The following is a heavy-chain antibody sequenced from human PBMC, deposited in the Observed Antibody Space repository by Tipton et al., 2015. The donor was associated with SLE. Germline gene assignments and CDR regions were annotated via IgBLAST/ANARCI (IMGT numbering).Heavy chain of an antibody. V-gene: IGHV6-1*01. Sequence: GLVKPSQTLSLTCAISGDSVSSNSAAWNWIRQSPSRGLEWLGRTYYRSKWYNDYAVSVKSRITINPDTSKNQFSLQLNSVTPEDTAVYYCASGPPYNWNFYYYMDVWGKGTTVTVSS. CDR2: TYYRSKWYN. D-gene: IGHD1-20*01. CDR1: GDSVSSNSAA. CDR3: ASGPPYNWNFYYYMDV. J-gene: IGHJ6*03.